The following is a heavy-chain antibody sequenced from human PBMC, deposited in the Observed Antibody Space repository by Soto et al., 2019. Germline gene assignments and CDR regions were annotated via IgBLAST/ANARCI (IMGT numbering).Heavy chain of an antibody. CDR1: GGSFSSYY. J-gene: IGHJ6*02. V-gene: IGHV4-59*01. CDR2: IYYSGST. Sequence: SETLSLTCTVSGGSFSSYYWSWIRQPPGKGLEWIGYIYYSGSTNYNPSLKSRVTISVDTSKNQFSLKLSSVTAADTAVYYCARGSGGGSGSYDDYYGMDVWGQGTTVTVSS. CDR3: ARGSGGGSGSYDDYYGMDV. D-gene: IGHD3-10*01.